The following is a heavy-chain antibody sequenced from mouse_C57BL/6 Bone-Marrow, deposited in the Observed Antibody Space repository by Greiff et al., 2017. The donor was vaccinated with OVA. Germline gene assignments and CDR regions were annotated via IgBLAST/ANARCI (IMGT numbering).Heavy chain of an antibody. Sequence: EVKLVESGGGLVKPGGSLKLSCAASGFTFSSYAMSWVRQTPEKRLEWVATISDGGSYTYYPDNAKNNLYLQMSHLKSEDTAMYYCARDLITTVVDYWYFDVWGTGTTVTVSS. CDR2: ISDGGSYT. CDR3: ARDLITTVVDYWYFDV. J-gene: IGHJ1*03. V-gene: IGHV5-4*01. CDR1: GFTFSSYA. D-gene: IGHD1-1*01.